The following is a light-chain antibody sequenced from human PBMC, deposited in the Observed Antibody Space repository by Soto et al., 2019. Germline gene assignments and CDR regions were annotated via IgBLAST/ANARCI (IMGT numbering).Light chain of an antibody. Sequence: EIVMTQSPATLSVSPGERATLSCRASQSVSSNLAWYQQKPGQAPRLLIYGASTRATGIPARFRGSGSGTEFTLTISSLQSEDFAVYYCQQYNNWLTFGPGTKVDI. CDR1: QSVSSN. J-gene: IGKJ3*01. CDR2: GAS. CDR3: QQYNNWLT. V-gene: IGKV3-15*01.